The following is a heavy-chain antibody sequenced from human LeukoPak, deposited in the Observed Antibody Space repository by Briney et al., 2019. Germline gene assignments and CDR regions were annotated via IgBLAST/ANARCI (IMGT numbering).Heavy chain of an antibody. CDR1: GGSVSSGSYY. J-gene: IGHJ4*02. D-gene: IGHD4-17*01. Sequence: KPSETLSLTCTVSGGSVSSGSYYWTWSRQPPGRGLEWIAYIYYTGSTIYNPSLKSRVSLSLDMSKNQFSLKLRSVTAADTAVYYCASPGPDYGDYAYAYWGPGALVTVSS. CDR2: IYYTGST. CDR3: ASPGPDYGDYAYAY. V-gene: IGHV4-61*01.